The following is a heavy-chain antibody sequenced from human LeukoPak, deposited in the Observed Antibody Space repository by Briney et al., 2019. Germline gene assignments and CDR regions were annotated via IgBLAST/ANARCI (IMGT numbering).Heavy chain of an antibody. Sequence: GGSLRLSCAASGLIFGNYAMTWVRQAPGKGLEWVSTVSGNGDTTFYADSAKGRFTISGDNSRNTHYLQINSLRGEDTAVYYCAKGGHASFYDRWGQGTLVTVSS. CDR2: VSGNGDTT. V-gene: IGHV3-23*01. J-gene: IGHJ5*02. D-gene: IGHD2/OR15-2a*01. CDR1: GLIFGNYA. CDR3: AKGGHASFYDR.